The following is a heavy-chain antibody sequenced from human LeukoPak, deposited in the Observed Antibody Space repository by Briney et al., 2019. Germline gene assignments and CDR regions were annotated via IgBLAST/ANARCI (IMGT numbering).Heavy chain of an antibody. CDR3: GRFTRSGDSVY. CDR2: IKQDGSEK. J-gene: IGHJ4*02. Sequence: SGGSLRLSCAASGFTFNSYWMSWVRQAPGKGLEWVANIKQDGSEKQYVDSVKGRFAISRDNAENSLYLQMNSLKAEDTAVYYCGRFTRSGDSVYWGQGTLVTVSS. D-gene: IGHD7-27*01. CDR1: GFTFNSYW. V-gene: IGHV3-7*04.